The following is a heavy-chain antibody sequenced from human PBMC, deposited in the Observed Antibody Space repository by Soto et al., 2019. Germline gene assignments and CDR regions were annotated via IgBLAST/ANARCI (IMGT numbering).Heavy chain of an antibody. V-gene: IGHV3-23*01. Sequence: PGGSLRLSCAASGFTFSSYAMSWVRQAPGKGLEWVSAISGSGGSTYYADSVKGRFTISRDNSKNTLYLQMNSLRAEDTAVYYCAKTYYDFWSGYLWYFQHWGQGTLVTVSS. D-gene: IGHD3-3*01. CDR1: GFTFSSYA. CDR3: AKTYYDFWSGYLWYFQH. J-gene: IGHJ1*01. CDR2: ISGSGGST.